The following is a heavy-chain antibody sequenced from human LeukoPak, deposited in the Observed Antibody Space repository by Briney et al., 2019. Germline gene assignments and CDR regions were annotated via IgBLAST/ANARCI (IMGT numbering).Heavy chain of an antibody. CDR3: ATYGGEARGSLDAFDI. CDR2: IYPGDSDT. Sequence: GESLKISCKGSGYSFTSYWIGWVRQMPGKGLEWMGIIYPGDSDTRYSPSFQGQVTISADKSISTAYLQWSSLKASDTAMYYCATYGGEARGSLDAFDIWGQGTMVTVSS. J-gene: IGHJ3*02. D-gene: IGHD3-10*01. V-gene: IGHV5-51*01. CDR1: GYSFTSYW.